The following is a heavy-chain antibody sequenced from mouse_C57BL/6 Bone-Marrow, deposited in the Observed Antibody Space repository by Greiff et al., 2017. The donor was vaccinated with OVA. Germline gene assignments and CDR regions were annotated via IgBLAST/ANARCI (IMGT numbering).Heavy chain of an antibody. V-gene: IGHV1-76*01. J-gene: IGHJ4*01. CDR2: IYPGSGNT. Sequence: VQLQQPGAELVKPGASVKLSCKASGYTFTSYWMHWVKQRPGQGLEWIARIYPGSGNTYYNEKFKGKATLTAEQSSSTAYMQLSSLTAEDSAVYFCARPDYYGSRGYAMDYWGQGTSVTVSS. CDR1: GYTFTSYW. D-gene: IGHD1-1*01. CDR3: ARPDYYGSRGYAMDY.